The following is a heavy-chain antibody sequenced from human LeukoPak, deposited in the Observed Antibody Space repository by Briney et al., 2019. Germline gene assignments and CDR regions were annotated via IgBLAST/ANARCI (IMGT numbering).Heavy chain of an antibody. D-gene: IGHD3-3*01. CDR2: ISSSSTYI. V-gene: IGHV3-21*01. J-gene: IGHJ4*02. CDR3: AREPFWSGYYSNLHFDY. CDR1: GFTFSSYS. Sequence: GGSLRLSCAASGFTFSSYSMNWVRQAPGKGLEWVSSISSSSTYIYYVDSVKGRFTISRDNAKNSLYLQMNSLRAEDTAVYYCAREPFWSGYYSNLHFDYWGQGTLVTVSS.